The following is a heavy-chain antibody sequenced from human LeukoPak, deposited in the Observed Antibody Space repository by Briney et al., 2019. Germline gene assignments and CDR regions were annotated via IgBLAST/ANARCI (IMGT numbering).Heavy chain of an antibody. J-gene: IGHJ4*02. CDR1: GFTFSSYA. CDR3: ARETYYYDSSGYSDY. Sequence: PGGSLRLSCAASGFTFSSYAMHWVRQAPGKGLEWVAVISYDGSNKYYADSVKGRSTISRDNSKNTLYLQMNSLRAEDTAVYYCARETYYYDSSGYSDYWGQGTLVTVSS. V-gene: IGHV3-30-3*01. D-gene: IGHD3-22*01. CDR2: ISYDGSNK.